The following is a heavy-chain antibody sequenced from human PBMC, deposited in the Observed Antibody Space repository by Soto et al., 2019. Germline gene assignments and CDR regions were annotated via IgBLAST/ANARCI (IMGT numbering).Heavy chain of an antibody. D-gene: IGHD2-8*02. V-gene: IGHV4-39*01. J-gene: IGHJ4*02. CDR3: ANGRGPTTGIDY. CDR1: VGSIIGTSCW. CDR2: PYSSGST. Sequence: PWETRSLTGIFAVGSIIGTSCWWDWIRQSPAMGLDWIGSPYSSGSTYYRPSLKSRVTISIDTSKNQFSLNLSSVTAADTAVYYCANGRGPTTGIDYWGRGTLVT.